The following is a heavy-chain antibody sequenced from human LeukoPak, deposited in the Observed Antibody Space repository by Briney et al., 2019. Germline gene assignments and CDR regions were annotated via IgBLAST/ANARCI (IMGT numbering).Heavy chain of an antibody. CDR2: IHPSGRL. CDR1: GHSFSSGDQY. CDR3: SRVLDSRKLGY. J-gene: IGHJ4*02. Sequence: PSETLSLTCTVSGHSFSSGDQYWNRVRQSPGEGLEWIGSIHPSGRLYNNPSLENRVTISIDTSKNQFSLNLNSVTAADTAVYFCSRVLDSRKLGYWGQGTLVTVSS. D-gene: IGHD3-22*01. V-gene: IGHV4-31*03.